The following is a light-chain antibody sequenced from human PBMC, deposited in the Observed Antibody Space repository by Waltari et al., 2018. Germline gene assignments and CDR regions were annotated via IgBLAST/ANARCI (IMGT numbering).Light chain of an antibody. Sequence: QSALTQPRSVSGSPGQSVTISCTGPRSDVGYYTYVSWYQQHPGKPPKLMIYDVTKRPSGVPDRFSGSNSGNTASLTVSGLQAEDEADYYCCSFARSSTLVFGGGTKLTVL. CDR2: DVT. V-gene: IGLV2-11*01. J-gene: IGLJ2*01. CDR1: RSDVGYYTY. CDR3: CSFARSSTLV.